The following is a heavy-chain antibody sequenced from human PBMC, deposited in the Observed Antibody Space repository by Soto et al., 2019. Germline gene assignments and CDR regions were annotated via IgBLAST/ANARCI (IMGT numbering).Heavy chain of an antibody. V-gene: IGHV4-30-4*01. CDR2: IYYSGST. D-gene: IGHD2-15*01. Sequence: QVQLQESGPGLVKPSQTLSLTCTVSGGSISSGDYYWSWIRQPPGKGLEWIGYIYYSGSTYYNTSLKSRVTISVDTSKNQFSLKLSSVTAADTAVYYCARGHVVAATTFDYWGQGTLVTVSS. J-gene: IGHJ4*02. CDR3: ARGHVVAATTFDY. CDR1: GGSISSGDYY.